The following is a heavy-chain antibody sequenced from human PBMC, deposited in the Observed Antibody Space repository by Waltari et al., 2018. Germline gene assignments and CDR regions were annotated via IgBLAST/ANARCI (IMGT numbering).Heavy chain of an antibody. D-gene: IGHD3-10*01. Sequence: EVQLSESGGGLVQPGGSLRLSCGASGFTFNNHAMTWVRQAPGQGLEWVSAISGSGSSTHYADSLKGRFTISRDNSRNTLYLQMNTLRVEDTAVYYCATRPYDSGSYYFDCWGQGTLVTVSP. J-gene: IGHJ4*02. CDR3: ATRPYDSGSYYFDC. CDR2: ISGSGSST. V-gene: IGHV3-23*01. CDR1: GFTFNNHA.